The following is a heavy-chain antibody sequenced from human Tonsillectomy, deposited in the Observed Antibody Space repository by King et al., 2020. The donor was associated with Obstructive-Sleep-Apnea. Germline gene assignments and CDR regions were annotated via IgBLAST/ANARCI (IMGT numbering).Heavy chain of an antibody. CDR3: ARSGSYRDDAFDI. CDR2: IYYSGST. Sequence: QLQESGPGLVKPSQTLSLTCTVSGGSLSSGGYYWSWIRQHPGKGLEWMGYIYYSGSTYNNPSLKSRVTISVDTSKNQFSLKLSSVTAADTAVYYCARSGSYRDDAFDIWGQGTMVTVSS. V-gene: IGHV4-31*03. D-gene: IGHD1-26*01. J-gene: IGHJ3*02. CDR1: GGSLSSGGYY.